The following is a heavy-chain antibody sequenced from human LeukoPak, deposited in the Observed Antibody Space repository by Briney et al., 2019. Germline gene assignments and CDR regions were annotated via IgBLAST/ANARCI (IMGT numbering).Heavy chain of an antibody. V-gene: IGHV1-2*02. J-gene: IGHJ3*02. CDR1: GYTFTGYH. CDR3: AADITMIVVAHGDAFDI. CDR2: INPNSGGT. Sequence: ASVKVSCKASGYTFTGYHMHWVRQAPGQGLEWMGWINPNSGGTNYAQKFQGRVTMTRDTSISTAYMELSRLRSDDTAVYYCAADITMIVVAHGDAFDIWGQGTMVTVSS. D-gene: IGHD3-22*01.